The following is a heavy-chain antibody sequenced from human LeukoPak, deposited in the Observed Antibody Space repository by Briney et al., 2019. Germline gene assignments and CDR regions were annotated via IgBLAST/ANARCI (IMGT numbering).Heavy chain of an antibody. J-gene: IGHJ4*02. CDR2: IIPIFGTA. CDR3: ARDRPAQSYYDSSGYYSFYY. D-gene: IGHD3-22*01. Sequence: SVKVSCKASGGIFSSYAISWVRQAPGQGLEWMGGIIPIFGTANYAQKFQGRVTITADESTSTAYMELSSLRSEDTAVYYCARDRPAQSYYDSSGYYSFYYWGQGTLVTVS. V-gene: IGHV1-69*01. CDR1: GGIFSSYA.